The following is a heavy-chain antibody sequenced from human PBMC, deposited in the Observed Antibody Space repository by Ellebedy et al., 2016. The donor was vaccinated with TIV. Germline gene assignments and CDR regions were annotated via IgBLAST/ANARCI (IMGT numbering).Heavy chain of an antibody. CDR3: ARGHNWFDL. CDR1: GGSISSGSYY. CDR2: ISSGGT. J-gene: IGHJ5*02. Sequence: SETLSLTXTVSGGSISSGSYYWSWVRQPAGKGLEWIGRISSGGTSYNPSLRGRVTMSVDTSKNQFSLRLTSVMAADAAVYYCARGHNWFDLWGQGTLVIVSS. V-gene: IGHV4-61*02.